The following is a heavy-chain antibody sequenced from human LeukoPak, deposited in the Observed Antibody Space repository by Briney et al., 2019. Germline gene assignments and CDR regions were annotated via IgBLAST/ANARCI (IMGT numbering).Heavy chain of an antibody. CDR1: GGSISSSSYY. CDR2: IYYSGST. CDR3: ARDAGATEALDY. V-gene: IGHV4-39*02. J-gene: IGHJ4*02. Sequence: PSETLSLTCTVSGGSISSSSYYWGWIRQPPGKGLEWIGSIYYSGSTYYNPSLKSRVTISVDTSKNQFSLKLSSVTAADTAVYYCARDAGATEALDYWGQGTLVTVSS. D-gene: IGHD1-26*01.